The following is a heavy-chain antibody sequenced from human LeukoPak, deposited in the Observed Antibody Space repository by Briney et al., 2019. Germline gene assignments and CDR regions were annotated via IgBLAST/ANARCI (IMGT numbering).Heavy chain of an antibody. Sequence: QPGRSLRLSCAASGFIFSNYGMHWVRQAPGKGLEWVAVIWYDGGNKYYAESVKGRFTISRDNSKNTLYLQMNSLRAEDTAVYYCARTGEGSCYDYWGQGTLVTVSS. CDR3: ARTGEGSCYDY. J-gene: IGHJ4*02. V-gene: IGHV3-33*01. CDR2: IWYDGGNK. D-gene: IGHD2-15*01. CDR1: GFIFSNYG.